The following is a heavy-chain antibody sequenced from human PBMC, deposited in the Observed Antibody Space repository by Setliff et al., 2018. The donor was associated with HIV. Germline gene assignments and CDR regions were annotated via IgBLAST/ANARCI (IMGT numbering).Heavy chain of an antibody. D-gene: IGHD3-22*01. CDR2: IYYSGNT. CDR1: GGSISSGGYY. CDR3: ARGTLYYYDTGGYSYFDY. J-gene: IGHJ4*02. Sequence: PSETLSLTCTVSGGSISSGGYYWSWIRQHPGKGLEWIGYIYYSGNTYYNPSLKSRVTISVDTSRNQFSLKLSSVTAADTAVFYCARGTLYYYDTGGYSYFDYWGQGTLVTVSS. V-gene: IGHV4-31*03.